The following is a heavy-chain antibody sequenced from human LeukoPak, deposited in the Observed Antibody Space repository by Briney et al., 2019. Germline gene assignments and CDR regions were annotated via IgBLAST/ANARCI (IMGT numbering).Heavy chain of an antibody. CDR2: IYTSGST. V-gene: IGHV4-4*07. Sequence: PSETLSLTCTVSGGSISSYYWSWIRQPAGKGLEWIGRIYTSGSTNYNPSLKSRVTMSVDTSKNQFSLKLSSVTAADTAVYYCAREIGSCWYAVDAFDIWGQGTMVTVSS. D-gene: IGHD6-13*01. J-gene: IGHJ3*02. CDR1: GGSISSYY. CDR3: AREIGSCWYAVDAFDI.